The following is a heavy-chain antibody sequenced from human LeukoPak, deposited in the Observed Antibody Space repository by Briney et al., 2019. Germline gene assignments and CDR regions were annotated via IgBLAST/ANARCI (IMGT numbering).Heavy chain of an antibody. Sequence: PGGSLRLSCAASGFTFNMYTMNWVRQAPGKGLEWVSSISSTSRYIYYADSVRGRFTISRDNTENSLYLQMSGLRAEDTAVYYCARDGGKEYSSSSYYFDYWGQGTLVTVSS. J-gene: IGHJ4*02. CDR1: GFTFNMYT. D-gene: IGHD6-6*01. CDR3: ARDGGKEYSSSSYYFDY. V-gene: IGHV3-21*01. CDR2: ISSTSRYI.